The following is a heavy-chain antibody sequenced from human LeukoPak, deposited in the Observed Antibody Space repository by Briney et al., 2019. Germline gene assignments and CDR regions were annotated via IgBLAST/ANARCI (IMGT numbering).Heavy chain of an antibody. V-gene: IGHV1-2*02. CDR1: GYTFTGYY. D-gene: IGHD4-17*01. Sequence: GASVKVSCKASGYTFTGYYMHWVRQAPGQGGEGMGWINPNSGGTNYAQKFQGRVTMSRDTSISTAYMELSRLRSDDTAVYYCAREHGDYDLDYWGQGTLVTVSS. CDR2: INPNSGGT. CDR3: AREHGDYDLDY. J-gene: IGHJ4*02.